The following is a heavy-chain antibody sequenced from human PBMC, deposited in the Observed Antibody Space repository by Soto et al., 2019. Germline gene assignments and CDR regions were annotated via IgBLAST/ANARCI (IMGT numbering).Heavy chain of an antibody. D-gene: IGHD5-12*01. CDR2: ISYDGTKG. Sequence: QVQLVESGGGVVQPGRSLRLSCAASEFTFRNYAMHWVRPAPGKGLEWVAVISYDGTKGYYADSVKGRFTLTRDNSKNTLYLQMNGLRPEDTAVYYCARDRRTEGYNYDTLDYWGQGTLVTVSS. J-gene: IGHJ4*02. V-gene: IGHV3-30-3*01. CDR3: ARDRRTEGYNYDTLDY. CDR1: EFTFRNYA.